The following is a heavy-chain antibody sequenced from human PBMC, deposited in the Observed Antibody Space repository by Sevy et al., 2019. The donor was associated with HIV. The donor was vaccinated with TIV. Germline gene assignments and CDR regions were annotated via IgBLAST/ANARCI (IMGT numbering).Heavy chain of an antibody. D-gene: IGHD3-10*01. CDR3: ARDGRRGYDMDV. CDR2: ISGGSRTI. CDR1: GFTYGTHS. J-gene: IGHJ6*02. V-gene: IGHV3-48*01. Sequence: SGSLRLSCAASGFTYGTHSMNCVRQAPGKGLERVSYISGGSRTIYYADSVKGRFTISRDNAKNSLSLQMNSLRVEDTAVYHCARDGRRGYDMDVWGQGTTVTVSS.